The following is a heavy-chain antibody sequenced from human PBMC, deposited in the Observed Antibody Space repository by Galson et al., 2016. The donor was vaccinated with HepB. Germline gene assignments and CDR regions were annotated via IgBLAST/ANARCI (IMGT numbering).Heavy chain of an antibody. V-gene: IGHV4-39*01. CDR1: GTSISSNSYY. CDR2: IYHTGST. CDR3: ARRTNAGFSSRWFQDWYFDL. J-gene: IGHJ2*01. Sequence: SETLSLTCTVSGTSISSNSYYWGWIRQPPGKGLEWIGSIYHTGSTYYNPSLKSRVTLSVDTSKDQFSLNLTSVTAADTALYFCARRTNAGFSSRWFQDWYFDLWGRGTLVTVSS. D-gene: IGHD6-13*01.